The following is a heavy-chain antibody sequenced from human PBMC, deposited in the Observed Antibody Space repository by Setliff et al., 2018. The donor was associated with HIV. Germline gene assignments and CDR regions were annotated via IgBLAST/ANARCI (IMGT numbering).Heavy chain of an antibody. CDR1: GFTFSSYA. CDR2: ITANDGNS. V-gene: IGHV3-23*01. Sequence: GGSLRLSCAASGFTFSSYAMSWVRQAPGSGLEWVSGITANDGNSYYADSVKGRFTISRDNSKNSLYLHMNDLRAEDTAVYYCASAGGGNSGTRWFDYWGQGALVTVSS. CDR3: ASAGGGNSGTRWFDY. J-gene: IGHJ4*02. D-gene: IGHD2-21*02.